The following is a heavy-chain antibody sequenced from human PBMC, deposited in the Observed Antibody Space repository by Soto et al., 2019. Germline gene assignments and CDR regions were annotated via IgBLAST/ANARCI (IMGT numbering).Heavy chain of an antibody. CDR3: ARFNWYFDL. CDR2: IYYSGST. CDR1: GGSIHSYY. Sequence: SETRSLTCTAPGGSIHSYYWSWIRQPPGKGLEWIGFIYYSGSTNYNPSLKSRVTISVDTSKNQFSLKLSSVTAADTAVYYCARFNWYFDLWGRGTLVTVS. J-gene: IGHJ2*01. V-gene: IGHV4-59*08.